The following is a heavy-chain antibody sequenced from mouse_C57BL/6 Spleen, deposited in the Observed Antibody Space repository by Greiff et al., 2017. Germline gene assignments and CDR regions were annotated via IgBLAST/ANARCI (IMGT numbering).Heavy chain of an antibody. CDR3: EGGNYVGWVAY. J-gene: IGHJ3*01. CDR2: IDPANGNT. Sequence: VQLQQSVAELVRPGASVKLSCTASGFNIKNTYMHWVQQRPEQGLEWIGRIDPANGNTKYAPTFQGKVTITADPSSNTAYLQLSSLTSEDTAIDYCEGGNYVGWVAYWGQGTLVTVSA. V-gene: IGHV14-3*01. D-gene: IGHD2-1*01. CDR1: GFNIKNTY.